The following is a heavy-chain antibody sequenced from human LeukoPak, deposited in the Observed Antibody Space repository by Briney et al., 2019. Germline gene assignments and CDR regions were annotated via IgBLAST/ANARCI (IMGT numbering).Heavy chain of an antibody. D-gene: IGHD6-13*01. V-gene: IGHV4-34*01. CDR2: INHSGST. CDR1: GGSISGYY. Sequence: PSETLSLTCAVSGGSISGYYWSWIRQPPGKGLEWIGEINHSGSTNYNPSLKSRVTISVDTSKNQFSLKLSSVTAADTAVYYCARVGIAAAMDYWGQGTLVTVSS. CDR3: ARVGIAAAMDY. J-gene: IGHJ4*02.